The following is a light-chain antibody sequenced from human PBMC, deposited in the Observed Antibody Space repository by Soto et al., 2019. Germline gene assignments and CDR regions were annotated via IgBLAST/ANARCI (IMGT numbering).Light chain of an antibody. Sequence: IQMTQSPSSLSASVGDRVTITCRASPSISSYLNWYQQKPGKAPKLLICAASSLQSGVPSRFSGSGSGTDFTLTISSLQPEDFATYYCQQSYSTPRTFGQGTKLEIK. J-gene: IGKJ2*02. CDR2: AAS. CDR1: PSISSY. CDR3: QQSYSTPRT. V-gene: IGKV1-39*01.